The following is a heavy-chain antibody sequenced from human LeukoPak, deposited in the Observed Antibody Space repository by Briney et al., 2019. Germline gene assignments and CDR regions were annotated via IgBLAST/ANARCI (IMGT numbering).Heavy chain of an antibody. CDR3: ASIQYYYGSGSPFD. CDR1: GGSFSGYY. D-gene: IGHD3-10*01. CDR2: INHSGST. Sequence: SETLSLTCAVYGGSFSGYYWSWIRQPPGKGLEWIGEINHSGSTNYNPSLKSRVTISVDTSKNQFSLKLSSVTAADTAVYYCASIQYYYGSGSPFDWGQGTLVTVSS. V-gene: IGHV4-34*01. J-gene: IGHJ4*02.